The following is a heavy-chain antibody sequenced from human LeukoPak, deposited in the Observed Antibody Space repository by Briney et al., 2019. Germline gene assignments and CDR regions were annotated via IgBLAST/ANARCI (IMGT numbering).Heavy chain of an antibody. CDR2: ISAHNGNT. D-gene: IGHD3-22*01. Sequence: SVTVSCKASGYTFTTYGISWVRQAPGQGLEWMGWISAHNGNTIYAQKLQGRVTMTRDISTSTAYMELRSLRSDDTAMYYCAREWESSMIVMFRFWGQGTQLSVPS. V-gene: IGHV1-18*01. CDR1: GYTFTTYG. CDR3: AREWESSMIVMFRF. J-gene: IGHJ4*02.